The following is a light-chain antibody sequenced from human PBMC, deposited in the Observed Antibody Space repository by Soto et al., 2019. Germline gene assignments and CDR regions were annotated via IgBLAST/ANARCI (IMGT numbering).Light chain of an antibody. Sequence: QSALTQPASVSGSPGQSITISCTGSSSDVGGYNYVSWYQRHPGKAPKLMIYEVSHRPSGVSNRFSGSKSGSTASLTISGLQAEDEADYYCTSYTNIASLDVFGTGTKVTVL. J-gene: IGLJ1*01. V-gene: IGLV2-14*01. CDR3: TSYTNIASLDV. CDR1: SSDVGGYNY. CDR2: EVS.